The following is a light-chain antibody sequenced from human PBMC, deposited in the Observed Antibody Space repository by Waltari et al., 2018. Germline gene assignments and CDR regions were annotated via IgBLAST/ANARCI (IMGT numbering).Light chain of an antibody. CDR3: QSYDTSLGVV. CDR1: WSNLGAGYD. J-gene: IGLJ2*01. Sequence: QSVLTQPPSVSGAPGQRVTIPCTGSWSNLGAGYDVHWYQQLPGKAPTLLVYGVNTRPPGVPDRFFGSKSGTSASLAIPGLQPEDEADYYCQSYDTSLGVVFGGGTKLTVL. CDR2: GVN. V-gene: IGLV1-40*01.